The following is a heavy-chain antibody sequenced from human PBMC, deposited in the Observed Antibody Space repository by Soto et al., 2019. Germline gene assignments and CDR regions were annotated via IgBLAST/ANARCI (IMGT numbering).Heavy chain of an antibody. CDR1: GGSISSYY. J-gene: IGHJ6*02. D-gene: IGHD3-3*01. V-gene: IGHV4-59*01. CDR2: IYYSGST. Sequence: SETLSLTCTVSGGSISSYYWSWIRQPPGKGLEWIGYIYYSGSTNYNPSLKSRVTISVDTSKNQFSLKLSSVTAADTAVYYCASTYYDFWSGYYPPNYYGMDVWGQGTTVTVSS. CDR3: ASTYYDFWSGYYPPNYYGMDV.